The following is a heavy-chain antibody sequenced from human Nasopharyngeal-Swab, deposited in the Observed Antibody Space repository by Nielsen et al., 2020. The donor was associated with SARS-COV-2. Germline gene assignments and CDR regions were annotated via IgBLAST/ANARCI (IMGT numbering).Heavy chain of an antibody. Sequence: ASVKVSCKVSGYTLTELSMHWVRQAPGKGLEWMGGFDPEDGETIYAQKFQGRVTMTEDTSTDTAYMELSSLRSEDTAVYYCATGQAVAGTNWFDPWGQGTLVTVSS. CDR2: FDPEDGET. CDR3: ATGQAVAGTNWFDP. V-gene: IGHV1-24*01. J-gene: IGHJ5*02. D-gene: IGHD6-19*01. CDR1: GYTLTELS.